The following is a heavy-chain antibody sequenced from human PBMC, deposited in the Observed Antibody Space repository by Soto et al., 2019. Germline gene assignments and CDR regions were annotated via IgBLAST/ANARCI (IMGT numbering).Heavy chain of an antibody. V-gene: IGHV1-18*01. CDR1: GYTLTRSG. CDR2: INGYNGNT. D-gene: IGHD3-16*01. J-gene: IGHJ6*02. Sequence: QVQLVQSAAEVKKPGASVKVSCKASGYTLTRSGISWVRQTPGQGLEWMGWINGYNGNTNYAQKFQGRITMTTDTPTSTAYMELRSLRSDDTAVYYCARMGDVPYYYYGMDVWGQGTTVIVSS. CDR3: ARMGDVPYYYYGMDV.